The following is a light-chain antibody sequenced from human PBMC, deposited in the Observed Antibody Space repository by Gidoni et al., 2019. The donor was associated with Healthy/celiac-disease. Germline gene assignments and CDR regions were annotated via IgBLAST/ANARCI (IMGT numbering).Light chain of an antibody. J-gene: IGKJ1*01. CDR2: DAS. Sequence: EIVLTQSPATLSLSPGERATLSCRASQSVSSYLAWYQQKPGQAPRLLIYDASNRATGIPARFSGSGSGTDFTLTISGQEPEDFAVYYCQQRSRTFGQGTKVEIK. V-gene: IGKV3-11*01. CDR3: QQRSRT. CDR1: QSVSSY.